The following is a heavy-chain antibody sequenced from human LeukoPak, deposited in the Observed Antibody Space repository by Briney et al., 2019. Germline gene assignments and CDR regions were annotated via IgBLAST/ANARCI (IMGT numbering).Heavy chain of an antibody. Sequence: GESLKISCTASGYSFTSYWVAWVRQMPGKGLGWMGIIYPGDSDTRYSPSFQGQVTISADNSLNTAYLQWSSLKASDTAMYYCARGYTSTWTPNWLDPWGQGTLVTVSS. J-gene: IGHJ5*02. CDR3: ARGYTSTWTPNWLDP. D-gene: IGHD6-13*01. V-gene: IGHV5-51*01. CDR2: IYPGDSDT. CDR1: GYSFTSYW.